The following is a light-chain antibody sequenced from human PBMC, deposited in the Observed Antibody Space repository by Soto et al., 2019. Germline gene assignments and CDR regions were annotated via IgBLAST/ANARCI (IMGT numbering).Light chain of an antibody. V-gene: IGLV2-14*03. CDR1: SSDVGGYNY. Sequence: QPVLTQPASVSGSPGQSITISCTGTSSDVGGYNYVSWYQHHPGKAPKLMIFDVSNRPSGVSNRFSGSKSGNTASLTISGIQPEDEADYYCSSYTTSNTRQIVFGTGTKLTVL. CDR3: SSYTTSNTRQIV. J-gene: IGLJ1*01. CDR2: DVS.